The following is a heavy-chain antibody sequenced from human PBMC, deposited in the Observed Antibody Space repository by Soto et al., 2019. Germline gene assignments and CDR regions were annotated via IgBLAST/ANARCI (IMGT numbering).Heavy chain of an antibody. Sequence: HWGSLRLSCAASGVTYSRYWMSWVRQAPGKGLEWVANIKQDGSEKNYVDSVKGRFTISRDNAKNSLYLQMNSLRAEDTAVYYCARERYSYPLWGQGTLVTVS. CDR3: ARERYSYPL. V-gene: IGHV3-7*03. CDR2: IKQDGSEK. CDR1: GVTYSRYW. J-gene: IGHJ4*02. D-gene: IGHD5-18*01.